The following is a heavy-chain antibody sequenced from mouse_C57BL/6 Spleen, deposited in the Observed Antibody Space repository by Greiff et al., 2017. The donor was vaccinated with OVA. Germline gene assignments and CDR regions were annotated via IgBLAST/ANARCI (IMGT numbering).Heavy chain of an antibody. Sequence: EVQLQESGPGLVKPSQSLSLTCSVTGYSITSGYYWNWIRQFPGNKLEWMGYISYDGSNNYNPSLKNRISITRDTSKNQFFLKLNSVTTEDTDTNDWARGGLRGDAMDYWGQGTSVTVSS. CDR3: ARGGLRGDAMDY. CDR1: GYSITSGYY. J-gene: IGHJ4*01. D-gene: IGHD2-4*01. CDR2: ISYDGSN. V-gene: IGHV3-6*01.